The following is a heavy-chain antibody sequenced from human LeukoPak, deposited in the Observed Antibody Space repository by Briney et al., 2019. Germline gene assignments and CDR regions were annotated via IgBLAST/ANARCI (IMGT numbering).Heavy chain of an antibody. CDR3: ASGYGSGSYSTLDY. V-gene: IGHV4-30-2*01. CDR1: GGSISSGGSS. CDR2: IYHSEST. Sequence: SQTLSLTCAVSGGSISSGGSSWSWIRPPPGKGLEWIGYIYHSESTSYNPSLKSRVTMSVDRSKNQFSLKLTSVTAADTAVYYCASGYGSGSYSTLDYWGQGTLVTVSS. J-gene: IGHJ4*02. D-gene: IGHD3-10*01.